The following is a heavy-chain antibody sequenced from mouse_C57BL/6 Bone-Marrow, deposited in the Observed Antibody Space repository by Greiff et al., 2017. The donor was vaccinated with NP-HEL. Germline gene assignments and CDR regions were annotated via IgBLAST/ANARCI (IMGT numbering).Heavy chain of an antibody. CDR1: GFTFADYY. Sequence: EVKLVESGGGLVQPGGSLSPSCAASGFTFADYYMSWVRPPPGKVLEWLGCFRKKANGYTTESGASVKGRFTISRDNSQSILYRKMNALIADNRATYYWERYLLYDHGGYWYFDVWRTGTTCTVSS. D-gene: IGHD2-4*01. CDR3: ERYLLYDHGGYWYFDV. J-gene: IGHJ1*03. CDR2: FRKKANGYTT. V-gene: IGHV7-3*01.